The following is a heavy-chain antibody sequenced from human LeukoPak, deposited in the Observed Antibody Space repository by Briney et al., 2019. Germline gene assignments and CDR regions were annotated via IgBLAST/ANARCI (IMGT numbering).Heavy chain of an antibody. V-gene: IGHV4-59*01. CDR2: IYYSGST. CDR1: GGSISSYY. D-gene: IGHD2-2*03. Sequence: SETLSLTCTVSGGSISSYYWSWIRQPPGKGLEWIGYIYYSGSTNYNPSLKSRVTISVDTSKNQFSLKLSSVTAADTAVYYCARDGFLGYCSSTSCFNYYMDVWGKGTTVTVSS. J-gene: IGHJ6*03. CDR3: ARDGFLGYCSSTSCFNYYMDV.